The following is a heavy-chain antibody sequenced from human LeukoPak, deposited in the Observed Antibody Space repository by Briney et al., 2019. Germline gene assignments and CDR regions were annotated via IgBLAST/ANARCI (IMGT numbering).Heavy chain of an antibody. Sequence: GGSLRLSCAVSGFTFSDYWMNWVRQAPGKGLEWVSSISSSSSYIYYADSVKGRFTISRDNAKNSLYLQMNSLRAEDTAVYYCARALYYYYMDVWGKGTTVTISS. CDR1: GFTFSDYW. CDR2: ISSSSSYI. J-gene: IGHJ6*03. CDR3: ARALYYYYMDV. V-gene: IGHV3-21*01.